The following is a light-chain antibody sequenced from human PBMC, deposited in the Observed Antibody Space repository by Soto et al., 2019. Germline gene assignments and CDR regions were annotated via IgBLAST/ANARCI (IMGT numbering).Light chain of an antibody. CDR2: HAS. Sequence: AVQLTQSPSSLSASLGDRVTITCRASQGISSGLAWYQQRPGKAPKLLIFHASNLQSGVPSRFSGTGSGTDFTLTISGLQPEDFAVYYCQQHNKWPPITFGQGTRLEIK. CDR3: QQHNKWPPIT. J-gene: IGKJ5*01. CDR1: QGISSG. V-gene: IGKV1D-13*01.